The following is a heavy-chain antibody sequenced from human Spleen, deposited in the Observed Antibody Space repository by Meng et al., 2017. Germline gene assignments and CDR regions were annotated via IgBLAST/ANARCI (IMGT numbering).Heavy chain of an antibody. Sequence: GESLKISCAASGFTFSSYWMSWVRQAPGKGLEWVANIKQDGSEKYYVDSVKGRFTISRDNAKNSLYLQMNSLRAEDTAVYYCARAVVLRFGELIADYFDYWGQGTLVTVSS. CDR3: ARAVVLRFGELIADYFDY. J-gene: IGHJ4*02. CDR2: IKQDGSEK. D-gene: IGHD3-10*01. V-gene: IGHV3-7*01. CDR1: GFTFSSYW.